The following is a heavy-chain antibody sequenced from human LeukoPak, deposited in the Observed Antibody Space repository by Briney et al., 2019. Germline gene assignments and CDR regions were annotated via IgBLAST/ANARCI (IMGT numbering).Heavy chain of an antibody. D-gene: IGHD2-21*02. CDR2: IYYSGST. CDR3: AREAYCGGDCYFDY. V-gene: IGHV4-31*03. Sequence: SETLSLTCTVSGXSISSGGYYWSWIRQHPGKGLEWIGYIYYSGSTYYNPSLKSRVTISVDTSKNQFSLKLSSVTAADTAVYYCAREAYCGGDCYFDYWGQGTLVTVSS. J-gene: IGHJ4*02. CDR1: GXSISSGGYY.